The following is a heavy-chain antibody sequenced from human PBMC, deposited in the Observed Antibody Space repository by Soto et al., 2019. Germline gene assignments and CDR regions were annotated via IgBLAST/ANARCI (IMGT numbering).Heavy chain of an antibody. CDR2: INHSGST. J-gene: IGHJ4*02. V-gene: IGHV4-34*01. CDR3: ARVLKYCSSTSCYLLDY. CDR1: GGSFRCYY. D-gene: IGHD2-2*01. Sequence: SETMSLTCAVYGGSFRCYYWSWIRQNPGKGLEWIGEINHSGSTNYNPSLKSRVTISVDTSKNQFSLKLSSVTAADTAVYYCARVLKYCSSTSCYLLDYWGQGTLVTVSS.